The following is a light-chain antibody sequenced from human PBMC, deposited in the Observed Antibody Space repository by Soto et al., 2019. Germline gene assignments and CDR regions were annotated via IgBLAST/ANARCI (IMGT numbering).Light chain of an antibody. CDR1: QNIGTS. J-gene: IGKJ2*01. CDR3: QQSYNAPYT. CDR2: SAS. V-gene: IGKV1-39*01. Sequence: DIQMTQSPSSLSVSVGDRVTITCRASQNIGTSLNWYQMNLGRAPTLLIYSASTLQSGAPSRFSGGGSGTDFTLTINSLQPEDFATYSCQQSYNAPYTFGQGTMLEIK.